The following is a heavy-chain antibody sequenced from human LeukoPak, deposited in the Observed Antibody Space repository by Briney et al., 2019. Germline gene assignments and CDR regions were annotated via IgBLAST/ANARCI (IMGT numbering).Heavy chain of an antibody. J-gene: IGHJ1*01. CDR2: ISGSGGST. CDR1: GFTFSSYA. CDR3: ATDVGISVVVPAAQSI. V-gene: IGHV3-23*01. D-gene: IGHD2-2*01. Sequence: GGSLRLSCAASGFTFSSYAMSWVRQAPGKGLEWVSAISGSGGSTYYADSVKGRFTISRDNSKNTLYLQTNSLRAEDTAVYYCATDVGISVVVPAAQSIWGQGTLVTVSS.